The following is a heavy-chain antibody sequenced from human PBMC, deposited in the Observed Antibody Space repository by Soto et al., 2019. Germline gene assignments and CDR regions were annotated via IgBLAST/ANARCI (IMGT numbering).Heavy chain of an antibody. Sequence: QVQLQESGPRLVKPSGSLSLTCGVSGGTVDSSHWWRWVRQSPGGGLEWIGNVYHTGDTNFHPSRQSRVTISLDKSNKKVSLRLQSLSAADTAVYCCARAIVNAGGQNSFDPGGHGTMVTVSS. V-gene: IGHV4-4*01. CDR1: GGTVDSSHW. J-gene: IGHJ5*02. CDR2: VYHTGDT. CDR3: ARAIVNAGGQNSFDP. D-gene: IGHD1-26*01.